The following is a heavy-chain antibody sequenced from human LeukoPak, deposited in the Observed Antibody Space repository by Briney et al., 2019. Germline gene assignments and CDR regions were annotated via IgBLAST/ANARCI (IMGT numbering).Heavy chain of an antibody. Sequence: GGSLRLSCAASGFTVSSNYMSWVRQAPGKGLEWVSVIYSGGSTYYADSVKGRFTISRDNSKNTLYLQMNSLRAEDTAVYYCASPWPVVVVAATTDYYGMDVWGQGTTVTVSS. J-gene: IGHJ6*02. D-gene: IGHD2-15*01. CDR1: GFTVSSNY. CDR2: IYSGGST. V-gene: IGHV3-66*01. CDR3: ASPWPVVVVAATTDYYGMDV.